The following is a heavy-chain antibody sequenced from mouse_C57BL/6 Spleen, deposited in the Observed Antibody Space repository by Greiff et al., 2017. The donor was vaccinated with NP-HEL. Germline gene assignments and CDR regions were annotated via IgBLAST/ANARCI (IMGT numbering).Heavy chain of an antibody. Sequence: QVQLQQSGAELAKPGASVKLSCKASGYTFTSYWMHWVKQRPGQGLEWIGYINPSSGYTKYNQKFKDKATLTAYKSSSTAYMQLSSLTYEDSAVYYCARQGFITSGDYFDYWGQGTTLTVSS. J-gene: IGHJ2*01. D-gene: IGHD1-1*01. V-gene: IGHV1-7*01. CDR1: GYTFTSYW. CDR2: INPSSGYT. CDR3: ARQGFITSGDYFDY.